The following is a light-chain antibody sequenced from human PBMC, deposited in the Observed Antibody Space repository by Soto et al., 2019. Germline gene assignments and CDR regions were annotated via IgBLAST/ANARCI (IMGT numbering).Light chain of an antibody. CDR2: GAS. CDR1: QSVSSSS. J-gene: IGKJ2*01. CDR3: QQYGTSPYN. V-gene: IGKV3-20*01. Sequence: ELVLTQSPGTLSLSPGERATIYCSASQSVSSSSLAWYQQKPGQAPRLLIYGASSRATGIPDRFSGSGAGTDFTLTITRREPEDFAVYYVQQYGTSPYNFGQGTQLEIK.